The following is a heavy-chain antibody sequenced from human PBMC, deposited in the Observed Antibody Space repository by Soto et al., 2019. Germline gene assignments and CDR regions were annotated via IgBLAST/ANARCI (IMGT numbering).Heavy chain of an antibody. J-gene: IGHJ4*02. CDR1: GGSFNSSYW. D-gene: IGHD1-20*01. Sequence: QVQLQESGSGLVKPSETLSLTCVVSGGSFNSSYWWNWVRQPPGKGLEWIGEISHGGSTNFNPSLKSRATISVDKSKNHLSLKLDSVTAADTAVYYCAREVSGIQAFDYWGQGTLVTVSS. CDR2: ISHGGST. V-gene: IGHV4-4*02. CDR3: AREVSGIQAFDY.